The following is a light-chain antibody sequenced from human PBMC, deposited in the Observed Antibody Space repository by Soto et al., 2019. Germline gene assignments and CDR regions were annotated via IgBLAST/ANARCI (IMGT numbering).Light chain of an antibody. J-gene: IGLJ1*01. CDR1: SSDVGAYNY. Sequence: QSVLTQPASVSGSPGQSITISCTGTSSDVGAYNYVSWYQQHPGKAPKLMIYEVSNRLSGVSNRFSGSKSGNTASLTISGLQAEDEADYYCSSYTSSSPYVFGTGTKLTVL. CDR3: SSYTSSSPYV. CDR2: EVS. V-gene: IGLV2-14*01.